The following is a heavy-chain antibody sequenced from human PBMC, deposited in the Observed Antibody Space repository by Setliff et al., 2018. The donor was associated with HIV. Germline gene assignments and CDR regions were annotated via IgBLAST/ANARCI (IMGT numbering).Heavy chain of an antibody. CDR2: VYHSGGT. V-gene: IGHV4-39*07. CDR3: ASFELSTTSSAY. D-gene: IGHD6-6*01. J-gene: IGHJ4*02. CDR1: GGSISSFSYY. Sequence: PSETLSLTCTVSGGSISSFSYYWAWIRQSPGKGLEWIGNVYHSGGTDYNPSLRSRVTISVDTSKNQFSLRLYSVTAADTAVYYCASFELSTTSSAYWGQGALVTVSS.